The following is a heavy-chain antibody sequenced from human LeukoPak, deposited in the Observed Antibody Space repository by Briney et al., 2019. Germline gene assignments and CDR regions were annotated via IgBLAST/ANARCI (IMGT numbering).Heavy chain of an antibody. D-gene: IGHD2-15*01. V-gene: IGHV4-34*01. CDR1: GRSFSGYY. Sequence: PSETLSLTCAVYGRSFSGYYWNWIRQTPGKGLEWIGEINHSGITDYNPSLRSRVTISVDTYKNQFSLKLSSVTAADTAIYYGARAVIVVAAATQRNWFDPWGQGTLVTVSS. CDR2: INHSGIT. J-gene: IGHJ5*02. CDR3: ARAVIVVAAATQRNWFDP.